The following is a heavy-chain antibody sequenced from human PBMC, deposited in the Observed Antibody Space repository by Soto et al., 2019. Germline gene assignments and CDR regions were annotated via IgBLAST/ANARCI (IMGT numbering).Heavy chain of an antibody. CDR2: IIPIFGTA. Sequence: QVQLVQSGAEVKKPGSSVKVSCKASGGTCSSYAISWVRQAPGQGLEWMGGIIPIFGTANYAQKFQGRVTITADESTSTAYMELSSLRSEDTAVYYCARDRAAVVVPAAAPSFDYWGQGTLVTVSS. CDR3: ARDRAAVVVPAAAPSFDY. J-gene: IGHJ4*02. V-gene: IGHV1-69*01. D-gene: IGHD2-2*01. CDR1: GGTCSSYA.